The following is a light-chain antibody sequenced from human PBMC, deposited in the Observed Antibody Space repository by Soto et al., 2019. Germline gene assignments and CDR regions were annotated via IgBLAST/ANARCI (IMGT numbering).Light chain of an antibody. V-gene: IGLV2-14*01. CDR1: SSDIGYIYNY. CDR2: EVT. J-gene: IGLJ1*01. Sequence: QSVLTQPASVSGSPGQSIAISCIGTSSDIGYIYNYVSWYQQHPGKAPKLLIFEVTNRPSGVSDRFSGSKSSNTASLTISGLQAEDEADYYCSSYASSPPSYVFGTGTKLTVL. CDR3: SSYASSPPSYV.